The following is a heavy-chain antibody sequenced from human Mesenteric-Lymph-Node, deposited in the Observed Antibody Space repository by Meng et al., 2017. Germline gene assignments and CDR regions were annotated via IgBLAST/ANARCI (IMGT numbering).Heavy chain of an antibody. Sequence: GESLKISCAASGFTFSSYWMHWVRQAPGKGLEWVSAISGSGGSTYYADSVKGRFTISRDNSKNTLYLQMNSLRAEDTAVYYCAKDLGGVYYFDYWGQGTLVTVSS. CDR2: ISGSGGST. V-gene: IGHV3-23*01. CDR3: AKDLGGVYYFDY. D-gene: IGHD4-23*01. J-gene: IGHJ4*02. CDR1: GFTFSSYW.